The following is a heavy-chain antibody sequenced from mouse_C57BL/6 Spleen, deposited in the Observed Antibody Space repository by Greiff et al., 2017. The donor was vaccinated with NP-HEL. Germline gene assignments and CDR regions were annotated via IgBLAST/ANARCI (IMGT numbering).Heavy chain of an antibody. Sequence: QVQLQQPGAELVKPGASVKLSCKASGYTFTSYWMHWVKQRPGQGLEWIGMIHPNSGSTNYNEKFKSKATLTVDKSSSTAYMQLSRLTSEDSAVYDCARGIYYDYSYYWDYWGQGTTLTVSS. V-gene: IGHV1-64*01. CDR1: GYTFTSYW. D-gene: IGHD2-4*01. CDR2: IHPNSGST. CDR3: ARGIYYDYSYYWDY. J-gene: IGHJ2*01.